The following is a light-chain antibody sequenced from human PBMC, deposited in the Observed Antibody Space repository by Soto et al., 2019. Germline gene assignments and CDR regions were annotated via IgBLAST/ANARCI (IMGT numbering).Light chain of an antibody. Sequence: EIVLTQSTGSLSLSPGERATLSYRASQSVSISYIAWYQQKPGQAPRLLIYGTSSRAAGIPDRFSGSGSGTDFTLTISRLETEDFAMYYCQQYDDSFTFGPGTKVDIK. CDR2: GTS. CDR1: QSVSISY. V-gene: IGKV3-20*01. J-gene: IGKJ3*01. CDR3: QQYDDSFT.